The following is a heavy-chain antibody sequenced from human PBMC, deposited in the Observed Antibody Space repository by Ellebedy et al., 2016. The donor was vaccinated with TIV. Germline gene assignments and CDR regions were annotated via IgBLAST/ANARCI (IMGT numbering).Heavy chain of an antibody. J-gene: IGHJ4*02. V-gene: IGHV3-49*03. CDR2: IRSKAYGGTT. CDR3: TRDLGGYDFWSGYVDY. CDR1: GFTFGDYA. D-gene: IGHD3-3*01. Sequence: GESLKISCTASGFTFGDYAMSWFRQAPGKGLEWVGFIRSKAYGGTTEYAASVKGRFTISRDDSRSIAYLQMNSLKLEDTAVYYCTRDLGGYDFWSGYVDYWGQGTLVTVSS.